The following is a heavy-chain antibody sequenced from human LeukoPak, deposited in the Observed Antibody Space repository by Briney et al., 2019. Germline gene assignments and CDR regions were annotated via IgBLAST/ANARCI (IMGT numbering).Heavy chain of an antibody. CDR2: ISGSGGST. CDR3: AKDREYSSSWYGNYFDY. CDR1: GFTFSSYA. J-gene: IGHJ4*02. Sequence: GRSLRLSCAASGFTFSSYAMSWVRQAPGKGLEWVSAISGSGGSTYYADSVKGRFTISRDNSKNTLYLQMNSLRAEDTAVYYCAKDREYSSSWYGNYFDYWGQGTLVTVSS. D-gene: IGHD6-13*01. V-gene: IGHV3-23*01.